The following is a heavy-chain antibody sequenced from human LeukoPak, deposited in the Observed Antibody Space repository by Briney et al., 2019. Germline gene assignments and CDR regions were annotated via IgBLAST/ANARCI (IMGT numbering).Heavy chain of an antibody. J-gene: IGHJ5*02. CDR2: ISYDGRNK. CDR1: GFTFSSYW. D-gene: IGHD6-19*01. Sequence: GGSLRLSCAASGFTFSSYWMSWVRQAPGKGLEWVSFISYDGRNKYYTDSVQGRFTISRDNSKNTLYLQMNSLRAEDTAVYYCAKGADQWLDQGSWGQGTLVTVSS. V-gene: IGHV3-30*18. CDR3: AKGADQWLDQGS.